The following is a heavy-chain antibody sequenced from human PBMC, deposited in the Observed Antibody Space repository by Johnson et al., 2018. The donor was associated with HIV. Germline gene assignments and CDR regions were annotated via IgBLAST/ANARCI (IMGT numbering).Heavy chain of an antibody. J-gene: IGHJ3*02. D-gene: IGHD3-10*01. CDR2: IGTAGDT. V-gene: IGHV3-13*01. CDR3: ARTNGYYGSGRGSLFYFDI. Sequence: GKGLEWVSAIGTAGDTYYPGSVKGRFTISRENAKNSLYLQMNSLRAGDTAVYYCARTNGYYGSGRGSLFYFDIWGQGTMVTVSS.